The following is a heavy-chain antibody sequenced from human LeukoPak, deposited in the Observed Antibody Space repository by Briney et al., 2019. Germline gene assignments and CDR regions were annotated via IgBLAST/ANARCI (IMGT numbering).Heavy chain of an antibody. D-gene: IGHD2-2*01. CDR2: ISAFNGYT. CDR3: ATGIPAATYDY. V-gene: IGHV1-18*01. CDR1: GYTFTNNG. Sequence: ASVKVSCKASGYTFTNNGIHWVRQAPGQGLEWMGWISAFNGYTNYAQNLQGRVTMTTDTSTSTAYMELRSLRSEDTAVYYCATGIPAATYDYWGQGTLVTVSS. J-gene: IGHJ4*02.